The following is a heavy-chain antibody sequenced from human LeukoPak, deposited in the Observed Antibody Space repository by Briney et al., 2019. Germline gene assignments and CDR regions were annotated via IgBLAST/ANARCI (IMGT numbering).Heavy chain of an antibody. J-gene: IGHJ6*02. CDR2: IIPIFGTA. D-gene: IGHD2-2*01. CDR3: ARTKDIVVVPAAMRPPPIKYYYYGMDV. V-gene: IGHV1-69*13. Sequence: SVKVSCKASGGTFSSYAISWVRQAPGQGLEWMGGIIPIFGTANYAQKFQGRVTITADESTSTAYMELSSLRSEDTAVYYCARTKDIVVVPAAMRPPPIKYYYYGMDVWGQGTTVTVSS. CDR1: GGTFSSYA.